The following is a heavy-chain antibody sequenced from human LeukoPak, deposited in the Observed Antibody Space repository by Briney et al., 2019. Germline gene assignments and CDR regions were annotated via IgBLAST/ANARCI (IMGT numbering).Heavy chain of an antibody. CDR1: GYTFTSYY. V-gene: IGHV1-2*02. CDR3: ARLWGDYPSDY. Sequence: ASVKVSCKASGYTFTSYYMHWVRQAPGQGLEWMGWINPNSGGTNYAQKFQGRVTMTRDTSISTACMELSRLRSDDTAVYYCARLWGDYPSDYWGQGTLVTVSS. CDR2: INPNSGGT. J-gene: IGHJ4*02. D-gene: IGHD4-17*01.